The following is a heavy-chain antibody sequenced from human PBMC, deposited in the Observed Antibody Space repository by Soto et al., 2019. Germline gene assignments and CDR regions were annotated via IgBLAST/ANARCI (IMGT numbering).Heavy chain of an antibody. CDR2: ISHSRIT. V-gene: IGHV4-4*02. CDR3: ARVLRGWFDP. Sequence: SETLSLTCAVSGGSITSANWWTWVRQPPGGGLEWIGEISHSRITNYKASLKSRVTMSVDKTKNDVSLKLTSVTAADTAVYYCARVLRGWFDPWGQGTPVTVSS. CDR1: GGSITSANW. J-gene: IGHJ5*02.